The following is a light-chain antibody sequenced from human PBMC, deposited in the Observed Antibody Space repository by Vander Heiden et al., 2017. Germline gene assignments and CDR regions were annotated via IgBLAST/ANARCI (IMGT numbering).Light chain of an antibody. CDR2: DAS. Sequence: AVQLTQSPSSLSASVGDRVTITCRASQGISSALAWYPQKPGKAPKLLIYDASSLESGVPSRFSGSGSGTDFTLTISSLQPEDFATYHCQQFNSLITFGQGTRLEIK. CDR1: QGISSA. J-gene: IGKJ5*01. V-gene: IGKV1-13*02. CDR3: QQFNSLIT.